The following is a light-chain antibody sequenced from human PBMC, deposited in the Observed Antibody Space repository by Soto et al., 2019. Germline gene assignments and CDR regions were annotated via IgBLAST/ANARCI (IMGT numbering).Light chain of an antibody. CDR3: SSYTSDFRRV. V-gene: IGLV2-14*01. Sequence: QSVLTQPASVSGSPGQSSTVSCTGTSSDVGGYKYVSWYQQHPGKAPKLMIYEVSNRPSGVSHRFSGSKSGNTASLTISGLQAEDEADYYCSSYTSDFRRVFGTGTKLTVL. CDR2: EVS. CDR1: SSDVGGYKY. J-gene: IGLJ1*01.